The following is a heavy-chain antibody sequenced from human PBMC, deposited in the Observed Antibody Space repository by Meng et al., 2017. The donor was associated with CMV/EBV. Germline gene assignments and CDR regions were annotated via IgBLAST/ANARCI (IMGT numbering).Heavy chain of an antibody. CDR3: AGESFWSGYYDY. J-gene: IGHJ4*02. Sequence: SETLSLTCAVYGGSFSGYYWSWIRQPPGKGLEWIGEINHSGSTNYNPSLKSRVTISVDTSKNQFSLKLSSVTAADTAVYYCAGESFWSGYYDYWGQGTLVTVSS. D-gene: IGHD3-3*01. CDR1: GGSFSGYY. CDR2: INHSGST. V-gene: IGHV4-34*01.